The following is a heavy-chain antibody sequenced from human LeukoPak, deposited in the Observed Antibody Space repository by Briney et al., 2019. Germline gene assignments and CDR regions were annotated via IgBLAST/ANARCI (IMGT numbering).Heavy chain of an antibody. CDR2: ISSISSYI. CDR3: ARVTLPGYYAFDY. D-gene: IGHD3-9*01. V-gene: IGHV3-21*01. Sequence: GGSLRLSCAASGFTFSSYNMNWVRQAPGKGLEWVSSISSISSYIYYADSVKGRFTISRDNAKNSLYMQMNSLRAEDTGVYYCARVTLPGYYAFDYWGQGTLVTVSS. CDR1: GFTFSSYN. J-gene: IGHJ4*02.